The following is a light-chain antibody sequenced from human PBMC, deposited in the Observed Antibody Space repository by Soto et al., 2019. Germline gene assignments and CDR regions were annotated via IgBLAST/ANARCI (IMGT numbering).Light chain of an antibody. CDR3: SSYTSSSVV. Sequence: QSALTQPDSVSGSPGQSITISCTGTSSDVGGYHYVSWYQQHPGKAPKLMMYDVSNRPSGVSKRVSGSKSGNTASLTISGLQAEDEDDYYCSSYTSSSVVFGGGTKLTVL. J-gene: IGLJ2*01. CDR1: SSDVGGYHY. V-gene: IGLV2-14*01. CDR2: DVS.